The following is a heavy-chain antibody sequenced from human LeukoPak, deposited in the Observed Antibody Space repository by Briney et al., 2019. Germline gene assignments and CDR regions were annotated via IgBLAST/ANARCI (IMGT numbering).Heavy chain of an antibody. V-gene: IGHV4-34*01. CDR1: GGSFSGYY. D-gene: IGHD6-6*01. CDR3: ARWGSIAVARFDY. J-gene: IGHJ4*02. Sequence: PSETLSLTCAVCGGSFSGYYWSWIRQPPGKGLEWIGEINHSGSTNYNPSLKSRVTISVDTSKNQFSLKLSSVTAADTAVYYCARWGSIAVARFDYWGQGTLVTVSS. CDR2: INHSGST.